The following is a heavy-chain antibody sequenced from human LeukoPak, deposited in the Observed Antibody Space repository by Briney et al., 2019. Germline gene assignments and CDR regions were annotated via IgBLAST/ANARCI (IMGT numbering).Heavy chain of an antibody. Sequence: ASVKVSCTASGYTFTSYAMHWVRQAPGQRLEWMGWINAGNGNTKYSQKFQGRVTITRDTSASTAYMELSSLRSEDTAVYYCARDRKWLVYYFDYWGQGTLVTVSS. V-gene: IGHV1-3*01. CDR2: INAGNGNT. J-gene: IGHJ4*02. D-gene: IGHD6-19*01. CDR3: ARDRKWLVYYFDY. CDR1: GYTFTSYA.